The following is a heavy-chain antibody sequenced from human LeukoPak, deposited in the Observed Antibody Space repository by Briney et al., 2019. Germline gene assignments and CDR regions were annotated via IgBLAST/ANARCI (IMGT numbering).Heavy chain of an antibody. V-gene: IGHV3-66*01. D-gene: IGHD3-10*01. CDR3: AREPTYYYGSGSYYRSYYFDY. J-gene: IGHJ4*02. CDR2: IYSGGST. Sequence: GGSLRLSCAASGFTFSNYGMSWVRQAPGKGLEGVSVIYSGGSTYYADSVKGRFTISRDNSKNTLYLQMNSLRAEDTAVYYCAREPTYYYGSGSYYRSYYFDYWGQGTLVTVSS. CDR1: GFTFSNYG.